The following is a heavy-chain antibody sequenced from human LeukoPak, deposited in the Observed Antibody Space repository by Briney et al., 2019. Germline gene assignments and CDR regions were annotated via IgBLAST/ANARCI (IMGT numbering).Heavy chain of an antibody. J-gene: IGHJ5*02. D-gene: IGHD2-15*01. CDR1: GFTFSRYN. Sequence: GGSLRLSCAAYGFTFSRYNMNWVRQAPGKGLEWVSSISTSSSYIYYADSLKGRFTISRHNAKNSLYLHMNSLRAEDTAVYYCARGADGVSSNSRGWFDPWGQGTLVTVSS. V-gene: IGHV3-21*01. CDR3: ARGADGVSSNSRGWFDP. CDR2: ISTSSSYI.